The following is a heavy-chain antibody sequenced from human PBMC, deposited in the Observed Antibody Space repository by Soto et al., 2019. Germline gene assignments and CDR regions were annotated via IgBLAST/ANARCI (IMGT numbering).Heavy chain of an antibody. Sequence: ASVKVSCKASGYTFTGYYMHWVRQAPGQGLEWMGWINPNSGGTNHAQKFQGRVTMTRDTSISTAYMELSRLRSDDTAVYYCARDKELMVYAPGPYYYYGMDVWGQGTTVTVSS. V-gene: IGHV1-2*02. CDR3: ARDKELMVYAPGPYYYYGMDV. CDR2: INPNSGGT. D-gene: IGHD2-8*01. J-gene: IGHJ6*02. CDR1: GYTFTGYY.